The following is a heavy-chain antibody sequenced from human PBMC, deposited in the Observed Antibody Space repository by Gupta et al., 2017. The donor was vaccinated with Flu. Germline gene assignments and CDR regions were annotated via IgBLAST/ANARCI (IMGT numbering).Heavy chain of an antibody. CDR2: ISGSGRST. CDR3: AKDLGLQGYYYYYMDV. V-gene: IGHV3-23*01. J-gene: IGHJ6*03. D-gene: IGHD4-4*01. Sequence: APGKGLEWVSAISGSGRSTYYADSVKGRFTISRDNSKNTLYLQMNTLRAEDTAVYYCAKDLGLQGYYYYYMDVWGKGTTVTVSS.